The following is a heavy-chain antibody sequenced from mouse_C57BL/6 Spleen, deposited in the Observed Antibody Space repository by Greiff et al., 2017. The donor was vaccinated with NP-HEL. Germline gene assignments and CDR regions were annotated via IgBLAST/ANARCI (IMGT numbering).Heavy chain of an antibody. D-gene: IGHD1-1*01. V-gene: IGHV5-4*01. Sequence: VQLKESGGGLVKPGGSLKLSCAASGFTFSSYAMSWVRQTPEKRLEWVATISDGGSYTYYPDNVKGRFTISRDNAKNNLYLQMSHLKSEDTAMYYWARKDYGSRRGYYAMDYWGQGTSVTVSS. CDR2: ISDGGSYT. J-gene: IGHJ4*01. CDR3: ARKDYGSRRGYYAMDY. CDR1: GFTFSSYA.